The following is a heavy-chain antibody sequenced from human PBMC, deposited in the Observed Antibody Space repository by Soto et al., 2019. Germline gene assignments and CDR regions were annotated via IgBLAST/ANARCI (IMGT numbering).Heavy chain of an antibody. CDR1: GFTFSRYA. V-gene: IGHV3-30-3*01. CDR3: ARGPIFKSQDY. CDR2: ISYDGSNK. D-gene: IGHD3-3*01. Sequence: GGSLRLSCAASGFTFSRYAMHWVRQAPGKGLEWVAVISYDGSNKYYADSVKGRFTISRDNSKNTLYLQMNSLRAEDTAVYYCARGPIFKSQDYPGQGPLVTASS. J-gene: IGHJ4*02.